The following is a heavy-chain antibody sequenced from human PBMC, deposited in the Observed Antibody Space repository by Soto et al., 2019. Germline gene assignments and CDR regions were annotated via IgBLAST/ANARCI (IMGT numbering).Heavy chain of an antibody. V-gene: IGHV4-4*02. J-gene: IGHJ4*02. D-gene: IGHD6-19*01. Sequence: QVQLQESGPGLVKPSGTLSLTCAVSGDSVSSPYYWCWVRQPPGKGLEWIREVFHTGTTSYNPSLRSRVTISMDKSINQFSLDLSSVTAADTAVYYCARSAGWYAVHSWGPGTLVIVSS. CDR3: ARSAGWYAVHS. CDR1: GDSVSSPYY. CDR2: VFHTGTT.